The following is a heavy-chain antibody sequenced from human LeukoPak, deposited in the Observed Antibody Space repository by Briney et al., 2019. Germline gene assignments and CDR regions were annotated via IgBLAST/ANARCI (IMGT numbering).Heavy chain of an antibody. CDR3: ARGNYYGMDV. V-gene: IGHV3-48*04. CDR1: GFTFGPYT. J-gene: IGHJ6*02. Sequence: GGSLRLSCAASGFTFGPYTMNWVRQAPGKGLEWVSYISSSSDTIYYADSVKGRFTISRDNAKNTLYLQLNNLRAEDTAVYYCARGNYYGMDVWGQGTTVIVSS. CDR2: ISSSSDTI.